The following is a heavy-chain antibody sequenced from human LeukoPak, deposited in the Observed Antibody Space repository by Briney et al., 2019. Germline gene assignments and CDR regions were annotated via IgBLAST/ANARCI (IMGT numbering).Heavy chain of an antibody. CDR2: IYSGCST. Sequence: PGGSLRLSCAASEFTVSSNYMSWVRQAPGKGLEWVSVIYSGCSTYYADSVKGRFTISRDNSKNTLYLQMNSLRAEDTAVYYCARGYCRGGSCYSFDYWGQGTLVTVSS. CDR3: ARGYCRGGSCYSFDY. D-gene: IGHD2-15*01. CDR1: EFTVSSNY. J-gene: IGHJ4*02. V-gene: IGHV3-66*01.